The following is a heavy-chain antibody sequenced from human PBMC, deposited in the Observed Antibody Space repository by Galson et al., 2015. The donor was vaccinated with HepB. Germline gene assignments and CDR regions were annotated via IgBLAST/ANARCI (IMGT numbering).Heavy chain of an antibody. V-gene: IGHV1-46*01. CDR1: GYTFTNYY. CDR2: INPSGGST. Sequence: SVKVSCKASGYTFTNYYMHWVRQAPGQGLEWMGIINPSGGSTTYAQKFQGRVTMTRDTSTSTVYMELSSLRSEDTAVYYCATTYIVLDAFDIWGQGTMVTVSS. J-gene: IGHJ3*02. CDR3: ATTYIVLDAFDI. D-gene: IGHD2-21*01.